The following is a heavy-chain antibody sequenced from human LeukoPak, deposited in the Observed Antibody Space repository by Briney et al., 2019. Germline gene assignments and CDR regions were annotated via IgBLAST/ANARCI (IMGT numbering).Heavy chain of an antibody. J-gene: IGHJ4*02. V-gene: IGHV3-7*01. CDR1: GSAFTTFW. CDR2: ISPDGRDK. CDR3: ARDLIGWFVDY. D-gene: IGHD3-10*01. Sequence: PGGPLSLSGEASGSAFTTFWLTWVRKAPGKGLEWVANISPDGRDKYYVDSVKGRFTMSRDNAKNSLYLQMNSLRAEDTAVYYCARDLIGWFVDYWGQGTLVTVSS.